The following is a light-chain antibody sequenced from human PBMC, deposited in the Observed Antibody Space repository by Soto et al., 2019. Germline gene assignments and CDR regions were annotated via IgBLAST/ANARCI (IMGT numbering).Light chain of an antibody. J-gene: IGKJ5*01. CDR1: ESIGKF. CDR2: DAS. CDR3: QQRSNMPPT. V-gene: IGKV3-11*01. Sequence: EVVLTQSPATLSLSPGERATLSCRASESIGKFLAWYRQIPGQAPRLLIYDASNRATGIPDRFSGGGSGTDFTLTISSLEPEDFALYYCQQRSNMPPTFAQGTRVEIK.